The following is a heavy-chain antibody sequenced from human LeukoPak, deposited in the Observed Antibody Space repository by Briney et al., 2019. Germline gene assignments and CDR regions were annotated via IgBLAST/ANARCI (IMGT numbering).Heavy chain of an antibody. Sequence: SETLSLTCTVSGDSISSNYWSWIRQPAGKGLEWIARIYNSGNTNYNPSLKSRVTMSIDTSKNEFSLKLSSVTAADTAVYYCARDRGRGYSYGLDYWGQGTLVTVSS. CDR2: IYNSGNT. CDR3: ARDRGRGYSYGLDY. V-gene: IGHV4-4*07. CDR1: GDSISSNY. J-gene: IGHJ4*02. D-gene: IGHD5-18*01.